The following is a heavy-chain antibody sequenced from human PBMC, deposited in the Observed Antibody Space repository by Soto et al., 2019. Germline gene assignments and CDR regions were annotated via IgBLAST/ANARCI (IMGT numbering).Heavy chain of an antibody. CDR3: AKAICTNGVCYTGGGFDY. D-gene: IGHD2-8*01. J-gene: IGHJ4*02. CDR1: GFTFSSYA. Sequence: GGSLRLSCAASGFTFSSYAMSWVRQAPGKGLEWVSAISGSGGSTYYADSVKGRFTISRDNSKNTLYLQMNSLRAEDTAVYYCAKAICTNGVCYTGGGFDYWGQGTLVTVSS. CDR2: ISGSGGST. V-gene: IGHV3-23*01.